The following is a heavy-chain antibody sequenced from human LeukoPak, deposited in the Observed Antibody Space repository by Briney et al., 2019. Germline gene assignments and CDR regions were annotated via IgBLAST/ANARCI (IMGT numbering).Heavy chain of an antibody. CDR3: ARDRFGSGSYVPHNWFDP. V-gene: IGHV3-74*01. CDR2: INSDGSST. D-gene: IGHD3-10*01. J-gene: IGHJ5*02. Sequence: PGRSLRLSCAASGFTFSSYWMHWVRQAPGKGLVWVSRINSDGSSTSYADSVKGRFTISRDNAKNTLYLQMNSLRAEDTAVYYCARDRFGSGSYVPHNWFDPWGQGTLVTVSS. CDR1: GFTFSSYW.